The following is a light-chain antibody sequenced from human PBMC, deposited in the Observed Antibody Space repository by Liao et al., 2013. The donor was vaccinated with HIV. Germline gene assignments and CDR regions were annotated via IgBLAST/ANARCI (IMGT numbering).Light chain of an antibody. J-gene: IGLJ1*01. Sequence: SYELTQPPSVSVSPGQTASITCSGDMLGDKYACWYQQKPGQSPVLVVYQNTKRPSGIPERFSGSNSGNTATLTISGTQAMDEADYYCQAWDSSTAVFGTGTKVTVL. CDR1: MLGDKY. V-gene: IGLV3-1*01. CDR3: QAWDSSTAV. CDR2: QNT.